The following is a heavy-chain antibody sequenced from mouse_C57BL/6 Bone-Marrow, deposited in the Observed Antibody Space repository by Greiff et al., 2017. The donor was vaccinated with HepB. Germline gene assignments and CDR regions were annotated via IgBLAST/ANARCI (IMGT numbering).Heavy chain of an antibody. CDR1: GFTFSNYW. D-gene: IGHD1-1*01. CDR2: IRLKSDNYAT. V-gene: IGHV6-3*01. Sequence: EVQGVESGGGLVQPGGSMKLSCVASGFTFSNYWMNWVRQSPEKGLEWVAQIRLKSDNYATHYAESVKGRFTISSDDSKSSVYLQMNNLRAEDTGIYYCTGNYYGSSYGWFAYWGQGTLVTVSA. J-gene: IGHJ3*01. CDR3: TGNYYGSSYGWFAY.